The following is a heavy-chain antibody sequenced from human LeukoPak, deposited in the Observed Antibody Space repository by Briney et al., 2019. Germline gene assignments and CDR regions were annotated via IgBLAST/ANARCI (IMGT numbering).Heavy chain of an antibody. CDR2: ITSSSRDI. CDR3: ARDRGWIQHDI. CDR1: GFTFSSYT. J-gene: IGHJ3*02. D-gene: IGHD5-18*01. V-gene: IGHV3-21*01. Sequence: GGSLRLSCTASGFTFSSYTMNWVRQAPGKGLEWVSSITSSSRDIYYGDSVKGRFTISRDNAKNSLFLQMNSLRAEDTAVYYCARDRGWIQHDIWGQGTMVTVSS.